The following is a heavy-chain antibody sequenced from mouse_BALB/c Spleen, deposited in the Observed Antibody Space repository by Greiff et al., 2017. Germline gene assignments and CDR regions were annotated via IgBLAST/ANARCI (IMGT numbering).Heavy chain of an antibody. V-gene: IGHV7-3*02. CDR1: GFTFTDYY. CDR2: IRNKANGYTT. CDR3: ARDVGLYAMDY. J-gene: IGHJ4*01. Sequence: EVKVVESGGGLVQPGGSLRLSCATSGFTFTDYYMSWVRQPPGKALEWLGFIRNKANGYTTEYSASVKGRFTISRDNSQSILYLQMNTLRAEDSATYYCARDVGLYAMDYWGQGTSVTVSS.